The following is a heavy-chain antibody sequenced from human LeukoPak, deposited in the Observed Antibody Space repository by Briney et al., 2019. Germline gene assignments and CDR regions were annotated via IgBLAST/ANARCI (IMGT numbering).Heavy chain of an antibody. D-gene: IGHD1-26*01. V-gene: IGHV4-34*01. CDR2: INHSGST. CDR3: SRAGSGFNIPGAY. J-gene: IGHJ4*02. CDR1: GGSFSGYY. Sequence: SETLSLTCAVYGGSFSGYYWSWIRQPPGKGLEWIGEINHSGSTNYNPSLKSRATIKVGASKNQFSLKLTSVTAADTAVYYCSRAGSGFNIPGAYWGQGTLVTVSS.